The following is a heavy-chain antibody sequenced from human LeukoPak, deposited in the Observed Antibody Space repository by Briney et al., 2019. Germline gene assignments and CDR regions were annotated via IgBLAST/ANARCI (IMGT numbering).Heavy chain of an antibody. V-gene: IGHV4-59*08. CDR2: IYYSGST. J-gene: IGHJ4*02. CDR1: GGSISSFY. D-gene: IGHD3-22*01. CDR3: ARGSYFSGYY. Sequence: SETLSLTCTVSGGSISSFYWSWIRQPPGKGLEWIGYIYYSGSTNYNPSLKSRVTISVDTSKNQFSLKLSSVTAADTAVYYCARGSYFSGYYWGQGTLVTVSS.